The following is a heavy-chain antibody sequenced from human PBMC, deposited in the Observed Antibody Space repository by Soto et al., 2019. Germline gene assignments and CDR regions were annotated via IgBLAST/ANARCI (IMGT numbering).Heavy chain of an antibody. Sequence: EIQLLESGGGLVQPGGSPRLSCVASGFSFSTYSMSWVRQAPGKGLEWVSIISGNGAITHYADSVRGRFTISRDNSKNTVYLEMNSLRAEDTAVYYCAKRVVPTNIGALDFWGQGSLVTVSS. D-gene: IGHD2-2*01. CDR3: AKRVVPTNIGALDF. J-gene: IGHJ4*02. CDR2: ISGNGAIT. CDR1: GFSFSTYS. V-gene: IGHV3-23*01.